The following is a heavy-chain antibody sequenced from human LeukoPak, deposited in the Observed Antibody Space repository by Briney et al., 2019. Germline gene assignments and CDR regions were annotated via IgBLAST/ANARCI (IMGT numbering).Heavy chain of an antibody. CDR3: ARRHYSNWLDP. Sequence: SETLSLTCTVSGGSISSSTYYWGWIRQPPGKGLEWIGSIYYSGNTYYNPSLKSRVTISVDTSKNQFSLKLDSVTAADTAVYYCARRHYSNWLDPWGQGTLVTVPS. CDR2: IYYSGNT. V-gene: IGHV4-39*01. CDR1: GGSISSSTYY. D-gene: IGHD2-15*01. J-gene: IGHJ5*02.